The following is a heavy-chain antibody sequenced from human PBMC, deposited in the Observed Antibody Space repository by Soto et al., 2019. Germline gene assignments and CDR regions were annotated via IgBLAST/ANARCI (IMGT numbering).Heavy chain of an antibody. CDR2: IYYSGRT. Sequence: SETLSLTCTVSGGAISSGGYYWSWIRQHPGKGLEWIGYIYYSGRTYYNPSLHSRVSIAVDTTENQFSLKLTSVTAADTSVYYCARGSFSSSSSWFDPWGRGTLVTVSS. CDR1: GGAISSGGYY. V-gene: IGHV4-31*03. J-gene: IGHJ5*02. CDR3: ARGSFSSSSSWFDP. D-gene: IGHD6-6*01.